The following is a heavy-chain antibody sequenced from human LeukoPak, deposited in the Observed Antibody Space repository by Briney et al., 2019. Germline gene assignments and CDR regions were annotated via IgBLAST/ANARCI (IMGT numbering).Heavy chain of an antibody. CDR2: IYYSGTT. D-gene: IGHD3-16*01. V-gene: IGHV4-30-4*08. J-gene: IGHJ6*03. CDR1: GGSISSCDYY. CDR3: ARYEDYYYNMDV. Sequence: SETLSLTCTVSGGSISSCDYYWSWIRQPPGKGLEWIGYIYYSGTTYYNPSLKSRVTISVDTSKNQFSLKLSSVTAADTAVYYCARYEDYYYNMDVWGKGTTVTVSS.